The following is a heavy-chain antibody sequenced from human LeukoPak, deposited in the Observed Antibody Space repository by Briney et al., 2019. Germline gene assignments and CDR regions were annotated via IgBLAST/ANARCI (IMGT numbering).Heavy chain of an antibody. CDR3: ARGRGPMVRRVIFNWLDP. D-gene: IGHD3-10*01. CDR1: GFTFSSYV. V-gene: IGHV3-33*01. J-gene: IGHJ5*02. Sequence: PGRSLRLSCAASGFTFSSYVMHWVREAPGKGVEGVAVIWYDGSNKYYADSVKGRFTICSDNSKTSLNLQMLSLRAEDTAVYYCARGRGPMVRRVIFNWLDPWGQGTLVTVSS. CDR2: IWYDGSNK.